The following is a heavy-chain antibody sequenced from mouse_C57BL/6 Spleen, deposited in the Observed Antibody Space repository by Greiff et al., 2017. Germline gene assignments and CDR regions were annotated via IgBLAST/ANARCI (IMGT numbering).Heavy chain of an antibody. J-gene: IGHJ2*01. CDR1: GYAFSSSW. Sequence: QVQLKESGPELVKPGASVKISCKASGYAFSSSWMNWVKQRPGKGLEWIGRIYPGDGDTNYNGKFKGKATLTADKSSSTAYMQLSSLTSEDSAVYFCARYYYGSPFYCDYWGQGTTLTVSS. D-gene: IGHD1-1*01. CDR2: IYPGDGDT. V-gene: IGHV1-82*01. CDR3: ARYYYGSPFYCDY.